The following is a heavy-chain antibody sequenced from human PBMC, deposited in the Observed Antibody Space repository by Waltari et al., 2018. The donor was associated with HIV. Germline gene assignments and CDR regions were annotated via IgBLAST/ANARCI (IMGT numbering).Heavy chain of an antibody. CDR3: ARGEDVTLTHLPPGFRLEF. D-gene: IGHD1-26*01. Sequence: LVQSASEVRAPGASVTPSCQGSGNTFTHHFLYWLRPAPGQGLEWMGRINPDSGVTTYSKTFQNRVTMTRDTSSASTYMELTRLTSADTATYFCARGEDVTLTHLPPGFRLEFWGQGSVVNVSS. CDR1: GNTFTHHF. CDR2: INPDSGVT. J-gene: IGHJ3*01. V-gene: IGHV1-2*06.